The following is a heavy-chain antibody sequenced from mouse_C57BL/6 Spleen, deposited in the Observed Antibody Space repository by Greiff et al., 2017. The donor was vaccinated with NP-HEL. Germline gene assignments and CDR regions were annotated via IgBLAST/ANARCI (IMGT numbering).Heavy chain of an antibody. J-gene: IGHJ4*01. CDR3: ARRGPEMDY. CDR1: GYAFSSSW. CDR2: IYPGDGDT. Sequence: VQLQQSGPELVKPGASVKISCKASGYAFSSSWMNWVKQRPGKGLEWIGRIYPGDGDTNYNGKFKGKATLTADKSSSTAYMQLSSLTSEDSAVYFCARRGPEMDYWGQGTSVTVSS. V-gene: IGHV1-82*01.